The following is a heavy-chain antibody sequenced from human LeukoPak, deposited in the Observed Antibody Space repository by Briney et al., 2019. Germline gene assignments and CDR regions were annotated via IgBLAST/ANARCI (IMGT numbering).Heavy chain of an antibody. D-gene: IGHD6-13*01. J-gene: IGHJ3*02. CDR1: GGSISSSSYY. V-gene: IGHV4-39*07. CDR2: IYYSGST. Sequence: KPSETLSLTCTVSGGSISSSSYYWGWIRQPPGKGLEWIGSIYYSGSTYYNPSLKSRVTISVDTSKNQFSLKLSSVTAEDTAVYYCAKAATGTRNAFDIWGHGTMVTVSS. CDR3: AKAATGTRNAFDI.